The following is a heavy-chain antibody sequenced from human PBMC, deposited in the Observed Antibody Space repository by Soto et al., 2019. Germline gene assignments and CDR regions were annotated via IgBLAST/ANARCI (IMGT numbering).Heavy chain of an antibody. V-gene: IGHV1-58*01. Sequence: SVKVSCKASGFTFTSSAVQWVRQARGQRLEWIGWIVVGSGNTNYAQKFQERATITRDMSTSTAYMELSSLRSEDTAVYFCARETGLRSSGWSYYFDFWGQGTRVTVS. J-gene: IGHJ4*02. CDR1: GFTFTSSA. CDR3: ARETGLRSSGWSYYFDF. D-gene: IGHD6-19*01. CDR2: IVVGSGNT.